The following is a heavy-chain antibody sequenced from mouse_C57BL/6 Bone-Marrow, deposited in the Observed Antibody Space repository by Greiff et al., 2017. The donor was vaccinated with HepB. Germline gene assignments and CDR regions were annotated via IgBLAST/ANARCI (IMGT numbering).Heavy chain of an antibody. V-gene: IGHV1-82*01. Sequence: QVQLQQSGPELVKPGASVKISCKASVYAFSSSWMNWVKQRPGKGLEWIGRIYPGDGDTNYNGKFKGKATLTADKSSSTAYMQLSSLTSEDSAVYFCARKGTTVVERDFDYWGQGTTLTVSS. J-gene: IGHJ2*01. CDR2: IYPGDGDT. CDR1: VYAFSSSW. D-gene: IGHD1-1*01. CDR3: ARKGTTVVERDFDY.